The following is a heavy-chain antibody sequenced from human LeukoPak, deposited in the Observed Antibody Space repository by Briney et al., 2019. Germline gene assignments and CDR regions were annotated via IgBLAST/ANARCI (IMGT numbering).Heavy chain of an antibody. CDR1: GGTFSSYA. V-gene: IGHV1-69*05. CDR2: IIPIFGTA. CDR3: ARIAALLWFGESWFDP. Sequence: SVKVSCKASGGTFSSYAISWVRQAPGQGLEWMGGIIPIFGTANYAQKFQGRVTMTTDTSTSTAYMELSRLRSDDTAVYYCARIAALLWFGESWFDPWGQGTLVTVSS. J-gene: IGHJ5*02. D-gene: IGHD3-10*01.